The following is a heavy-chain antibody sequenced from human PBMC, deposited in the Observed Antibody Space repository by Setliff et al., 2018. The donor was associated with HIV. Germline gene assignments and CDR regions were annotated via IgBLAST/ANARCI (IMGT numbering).Heavy chain of an antibody. CDR2: MNPNIGKT. J-gene: IGHJ4*02. CDR1: GYTFISYD. D-gene: IGHD2-15*01. Sequence: ASVKVSCKASGYTFISYDINWVRQATGQGLEWMGWMNPNIGKTAYAQKFQGRVTMTRNTSISTAYMERSSLRSDDTAVYYCARGLPDCSGGNFYPYRFDYWGQGTLVTVSS. CDR3: ARGLPDCSGGNFYPYRFDY. V-gene: IGHV1-8*02.